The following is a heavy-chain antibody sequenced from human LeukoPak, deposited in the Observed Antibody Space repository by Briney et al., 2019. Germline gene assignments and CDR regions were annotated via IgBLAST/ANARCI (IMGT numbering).Heavy chain of an antibody. CDR3: ARERGPYDAFDI. Sequence: GGSLRLSCAASGFTFSNYGMHWVRQAPGKGLEWVTVIWSDGNNKFYVDSVKGRFTISRDNSQNTLDLQLNSLRAEDTAMYYCARERGPYDAFDIWGQGTMVTVSS. CDR2: IWSDGNNK. J-gene: IGHJ3*02. V-gene: IGHV3-33*01. CDR1: GFTFSNYG.